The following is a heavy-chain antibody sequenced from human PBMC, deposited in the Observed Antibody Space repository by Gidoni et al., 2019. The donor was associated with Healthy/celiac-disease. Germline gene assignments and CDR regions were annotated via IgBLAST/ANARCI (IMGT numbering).Heavy chain of an antibody. CDR3: ARDGGAFDP. D-gene: IGHD3-16*01. V-gene: IGHV4-59*01. CDR1: GGSISSYY. J-gene: IGHJ5*02. Sequence: QVQLPESGPGLVKPSETLSLTCTVSGGSISSYYWSWIRQPPGKGLEWIGYIYYSGSTNYNPSLKSRVTISVDTSKNQFSRKLSSVTAADTAVYYCARDGGAFDPWGQGTLVTVSS. CDR2: IYYSGST.